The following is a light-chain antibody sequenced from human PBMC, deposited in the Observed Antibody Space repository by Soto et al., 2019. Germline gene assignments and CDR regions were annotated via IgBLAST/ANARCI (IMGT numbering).Light chain of an antibody. CDR1: QSISSW. V-gene: IGKV1-5*03. CDR3: QQYNSYPLT. Sequence: DIQMTQSPSTLSASVGDRVTITCRASQSISSWLAWYQQKPGKAPKLLIYKASSLESGAPSRFSGSGSGTEFTLTISSLQPDDFATYYCQQYNSYPLTVGGGTKVEIK. J-gene: IGKJ4*01. CDR2: KAS.